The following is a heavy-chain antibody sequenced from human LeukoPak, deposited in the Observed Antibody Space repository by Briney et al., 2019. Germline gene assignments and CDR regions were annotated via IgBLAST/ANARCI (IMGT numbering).Heavy chain of an antibody. V-gene: IGHV3-30*02. CDR3: ARGGNVAFDI. CDR1: GFVLSDYG. Sequence: AGGSLRLSCTASGFVLSDYGMHWVRQAPGKGLEWVAFVRNDGSNEYYVGSVKGRFTISRDNAKNSVYLQMNSLRAEDTAIYYCARGGNVAFDIWGQGTMVTFSS. J-gene: IGHJ3*02. CDR2: VRNDGSNE.